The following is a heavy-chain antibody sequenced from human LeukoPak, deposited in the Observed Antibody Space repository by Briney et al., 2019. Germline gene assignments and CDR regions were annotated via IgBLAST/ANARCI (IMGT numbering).Heavy chain of an antibody. J-gene: IGHJ4*02. D-gene: IGHD3/OR15-3a*01. CDR3: ARSHSVWTSFDY. CDR2: IYYSGST. Sequence: PSETLSLTCTVSGGSISSYYWSWIRQPAGKGLEWIGYIYYSGSTNYNPSLKSRATISVDTSKNQFSLKLSSVTAADTAVYYCARSHSVWTSFDYWGQGTLVTVSS. V-gene: IGHV4-59*01. CDR1: GGSISSYY.